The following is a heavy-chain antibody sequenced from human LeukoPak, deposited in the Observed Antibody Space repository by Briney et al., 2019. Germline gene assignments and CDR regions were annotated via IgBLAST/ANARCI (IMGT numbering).Heavy chain of an antibody. J-gene: IGHJ4*02. CDR1: GFAFSTYY. CDR3: AKSLSSGWSSYYFGD. CDR2: ISYDGRNM. Sequence: GGSVRLSCAASGFAFSTYYIHWVRQPPGKGLEWVAVISYDGRNMYYGDSVKGRFTISRDNSKNTLYLQMNSLRPEDTAVYYCAKSLSSGWSSYYFGDWGQGTLVAVSS. D-gene: IGHD6-19*01. V-gene: IGHV3-30*18.